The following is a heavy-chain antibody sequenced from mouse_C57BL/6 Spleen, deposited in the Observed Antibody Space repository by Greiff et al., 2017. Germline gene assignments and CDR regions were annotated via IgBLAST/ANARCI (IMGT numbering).Heavy chain of an antibody. J-gene: IGHJ3*01. CDR1: GFTFTDYY. D-gene: IGHD3-3*01. CDR3: ARYTGQGFAY. CDR2: IRNKANGYTT. Sequence: DVHLVESGGGLVQPGGSLSLSCAASGFTFTDYYMSWVRQPPGQALEWLGFIRNKANGYTTEYSASVKGRFTISRDNSQSILHLQMNALRAEDRATYYCARYTGQGFAYWGQGTLVTVSA. V-gene: IGHV7-3*01.